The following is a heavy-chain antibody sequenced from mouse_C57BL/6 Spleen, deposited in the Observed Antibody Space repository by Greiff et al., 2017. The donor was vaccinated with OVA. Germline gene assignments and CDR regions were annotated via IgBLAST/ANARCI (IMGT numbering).Heavy chain of an antibody. CDR2: INPSTGGT. CDR1: GYSFTGYY. Sequence: EVQLQQSGPELVKPGASVKISCKASGYSFTGYYMNWVKQSPEKSLEWIGEINPSTGGTSYNQKFKAKATLTVDKSSSTAYMQLKSLTSEDSAVYYCAKYGKLRAMDYWGQGTSVTVSS. J-gene: IGHJ4*01. D-gene: IGHD3-2*02. CDR3: AKYGKLRAMDY. V-gene: IGHV1-42*01.